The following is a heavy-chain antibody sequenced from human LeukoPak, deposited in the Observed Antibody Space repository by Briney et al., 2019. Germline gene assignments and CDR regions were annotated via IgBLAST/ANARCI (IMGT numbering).Heavy chain of an antibody. CDR2: IRSKAYGGTT. CDR3: TRGPIHLCLHSGTDV. Sequence: GRSLRLSRTASGFIFGDHAMSWVRQAPGKGLEWVGFIRSKAYGGTTEYAASAQGRFIISRDDSKGIAYLQMNSLTTEDTAVYYCTRGPIHLCLHSGTDVWGQGTTVIVSS. D-gene: IGHD5-18*01. V-gene: IGHV3-49*04. J-gene: IGHJ6*02. CDR1: GFIFGDHA.